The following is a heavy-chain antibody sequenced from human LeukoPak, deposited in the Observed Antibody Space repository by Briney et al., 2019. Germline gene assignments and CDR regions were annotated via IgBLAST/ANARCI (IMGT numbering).Heavy chain of an antibody. Sequence: SVKVSCKASGYTFTSYGISWVRQAPGQGLEWMGGIIPIFGTANYAQKFQGRVTITADESTSTAYMELSSLRSEDTAVYYCARVAVVPAATVWAFDIWGQGTMVTVSS. CDR2: IIPIFGTA. D-gene: IGHD2-2*01. CDR3: ARVAVVPAATVWAFDI. CDR1: GYTFTSYG. J-gene: IGHJ3*02. V-gene: IGHV1-69*13.